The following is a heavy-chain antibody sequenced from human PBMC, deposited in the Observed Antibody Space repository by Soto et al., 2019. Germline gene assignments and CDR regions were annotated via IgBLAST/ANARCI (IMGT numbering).Heavy chain of an antibody. Sequence: ASVKVSCKASGYTFTSYYMHWVRQAPGQVLEWMGIINPSGGSTIYTQKFQGRVTMTRATSTSTVYMELSSLRSEDTAVYYCARDKDSCGYSAVEGNYYYGMNVGGQGTTVPASS. V-gene: IGHV1-46*01. J-gene: IGHJ6*02. CDR1: GYTFTSYY. CDR3: ARDKDSCGYSAVEGNYYYGMNV. CDR2: INPSGGST. D-gene: IGHD3-22*01.